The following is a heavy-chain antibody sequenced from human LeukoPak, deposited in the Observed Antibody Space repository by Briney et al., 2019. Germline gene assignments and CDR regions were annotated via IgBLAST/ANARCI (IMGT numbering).Heavy chain of an antibody. V-gene: IGHV3-11*04. J-gene: IGHJ4*02. Sequence: GGSLRLSCAASGFTFSDYFMSWVRQAPGKGLEWVLYISSGGTTIYYADSVKGRFTISRDNAKNSLYLQMNSLRGEDTAVYYCARDGNDSSGPWDNWGQGTLVTVSS. D-gene: IGHD3-22*01. CDR3: ARDGNDSSGPWDN. CDR1: GFTFSDYF. CDR2: ISSGGTTI.